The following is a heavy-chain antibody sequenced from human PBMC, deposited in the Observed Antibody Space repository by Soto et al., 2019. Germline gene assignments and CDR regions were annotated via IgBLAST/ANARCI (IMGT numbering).Heavy chain of an antibody. CDR3: ASLESSGGGQPRDY. V-gene: IGHV1-69*06. CDR2: IIPIFGTA. CDR1: GGTFSSYA. D-gene: IGHD3-3*01. J-gene: IGHJ4*02. Sequence: QEQLVQSGAEVKKPGSSVKVSCKASGGTFSSYAISWVRQAPGQGLEWMGGIIPIFGTANYAQKFQGRVTITADKSTSTAYMELSSLRSEDTAVYYCASLESSGGGQPRDYWGQGTLVTVSS.